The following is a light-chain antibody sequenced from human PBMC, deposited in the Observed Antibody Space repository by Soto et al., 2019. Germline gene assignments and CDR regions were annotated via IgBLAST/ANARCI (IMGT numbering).Light chain of an antibody. CDR1: SSNIGAGYD. CDR3: QSYDSSLSGYV. CDR2: SNT. J-gene: IGLJ1*01. Sequence: QSVLTQPPSVSGAPGQMVTISCTGSSSNIGAGYDVHWYQQVPGTAPKLLIYSNTNRPSGVPDRFSGSKSGTSASLAITGLQAEDEADYYCQSYDSSLSGYVFGTGTKVTVL. V-gene: IGLV1-40*01.